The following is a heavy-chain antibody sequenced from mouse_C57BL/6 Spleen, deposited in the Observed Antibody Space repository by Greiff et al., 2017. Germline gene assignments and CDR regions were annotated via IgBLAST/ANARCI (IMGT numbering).Heavy chain of an antibody. CDR2: IDPSDSET. J-gene: IGHJ3*01. Sequence: VQLQQPGAELVRPGSSVKLSCKASGYTFTSYWMHWVKQRPIQGLEWIGNIDPSDSETHYNQKFKDKVTLTVDKSSSTAYMQLSSLTSEDSAVYYCARDDYDEGFAYWGQGTLVTVSA. V-gene: IGHV1-52*01. CDR3: ARDDYDEGFAY. D-gene: IGHD2-4*01. CDR1: GYTFTSYW.